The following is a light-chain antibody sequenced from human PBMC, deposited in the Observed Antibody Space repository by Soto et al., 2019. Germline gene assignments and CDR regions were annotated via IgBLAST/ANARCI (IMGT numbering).Light chain of an antibody. J-gene: IGKJ1*01. V-gene: IGKV3-15*01. CDR2: GAS. CDR3: QQYNYWPRT. CDR1: QSVSSN. Sequence: VLSLSLGALSLSPRERAALSCRASQSVSSNLAWYQHKPGQAPRLLIYGASTKNIGIPARFSGSGSGTEFTLTIGSLQSEDFAVYYCQQYNYWPRTFGQGTKVDI.